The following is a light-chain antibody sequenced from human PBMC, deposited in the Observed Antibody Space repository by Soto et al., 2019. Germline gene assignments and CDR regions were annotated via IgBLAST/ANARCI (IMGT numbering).Light chain of an antibody. Sequence: QSALTQPASVSGSPGQSITISCTGTSSDVGGYNYVSWYQQYPGKAPKLMIYDVSDRPSGVSNRFSGSKSGNTASLTISGLEADDEADYYWCSYTSRSTVVFGGGTKLTVL. CDR1: SSDVGGYNY. J-gene: IGLJ2*01. CDR3: CSYTSRSTVV. CDR2: DVS. V-gene: IGLV2-14*01.